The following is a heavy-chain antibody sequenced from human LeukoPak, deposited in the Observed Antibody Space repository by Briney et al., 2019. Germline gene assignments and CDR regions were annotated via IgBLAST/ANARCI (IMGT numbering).Heavy chain of an antibody. CDR3: GRSQVLPDDVFNM. J-gene: IGHJ3*02. Sequence: GGSLRLSCAASGFTFTSYYMHWVRHVPGKGLEGVSRINSDGSSTSYADAVRGRFTVSRDNAKNTLYLQMNGLRAEDTAVYYCGRSQVLPDDVFNMWGQGTMVTVSS. CDR1: GFTFTSYY. CDR2: INSDGSST. D-gene: IGHD2-8*01. V-gene: IGHV3-74*01.